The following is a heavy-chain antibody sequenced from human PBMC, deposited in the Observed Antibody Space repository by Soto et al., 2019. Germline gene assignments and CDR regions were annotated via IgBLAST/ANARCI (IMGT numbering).Heavy chain of an antibody. CDR3: ARVGTGSSTPLDI. Sequence: GGSLRLSCVTSGFSFSPYAMSWVRQAPGKGLEWVSSITSASDYIFYADSVKGRFTISRDNAKNSLYLQMNSLRAEDTAVYYCARVGTGSSTPLDIWGQGTMVTVSS. CDR1: GFSFSPYA. J-gene: IGHJ3*02. D-gene: IGHD3-9*01. V-gene: IGHV3-21*01. CDR2: ITSASDYI.